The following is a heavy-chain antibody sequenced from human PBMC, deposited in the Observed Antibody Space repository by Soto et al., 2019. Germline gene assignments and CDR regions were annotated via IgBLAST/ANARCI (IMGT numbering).Heavy chain of an antibody. J-gene: IGHJ4*02. CDR2: ISAYNGNT. CDR3: AREVGVLRFLEWLYYFDY. D-gene: IGHD3-3*01. V-gene: IGHV1-18*01. Sequence: GASVKVSCKASGYTFTSYGISWVRQAPGQGLEWMGWISAYNGNTNYAQKLQSRVTMTTDTSTSTAYMELRSLRSDDTAVYYCAREVGVLRFLEWLYYFDYWGQGTLVTSPQ. CDR1: GYTFTSYG.